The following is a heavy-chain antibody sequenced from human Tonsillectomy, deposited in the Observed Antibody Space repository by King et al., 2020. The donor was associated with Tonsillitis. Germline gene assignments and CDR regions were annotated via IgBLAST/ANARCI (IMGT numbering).Heavy chain of an antibody. V-gene: IGHV3-23*04. CDR2: ISGSGGST. CDR1: GFIFSSYA. J-gene: IGHJ4*02. Sequence: VQLVESGGGLVQPGGSLRLSCAASGFIFSSYAMSWVRQAPGKGLEWVSVISGSGGSTYYAESVKGRFTISRDNSKNTLYLQMISLRAEDTAVYNCAKXYGYTSGPLDXXGQGTLVTVSS. CDR3: AKXYGYTSGPLDX. D-gene: IGHD5-18*01.